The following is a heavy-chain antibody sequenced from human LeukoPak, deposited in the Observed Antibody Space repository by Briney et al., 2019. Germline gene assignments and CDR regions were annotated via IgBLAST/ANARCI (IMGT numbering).Heavy chain of an antibody. CDR1: GFTFSSYG. V-gene: IGHV3-30*18. CDR3: AKDPGMVRGPSYRYFDY. Sequence: GGSLRLSCAASGFTFSSYGMHWVRQAPGKGLEWVAVISHDGSNKYYADSVKGRFTISRDNSKNTLYLQMNSLRAEDTAVYYCAKDPGMVRGPSYRYFDYWGQGTLVTVSS. CDR2: ISHDGSNK. D-gene: IGHD3-10*01. J-gene: IGHJ4*02.